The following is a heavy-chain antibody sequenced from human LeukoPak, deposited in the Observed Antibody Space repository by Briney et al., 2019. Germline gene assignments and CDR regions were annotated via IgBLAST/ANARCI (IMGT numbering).Heavy chain of an antibody. V-gene: IGHV1-46*01. CDR3: ARDGIAARSPDY. D-gene: IGHD6-6*01. Sequence: VASVKVSCEVSGYTLTELSMHWVRQAPGQGLEWMGIINPSGGSTSYAQKFQGRVTMTRDTSTSTVYMELSSLRSEDTAVYYCARDGIAARSPDYWGQGTLVTVSS. J-gene: IGHJ4*02. CDR1: GYTLTELS. CDR2: INPSGGST.